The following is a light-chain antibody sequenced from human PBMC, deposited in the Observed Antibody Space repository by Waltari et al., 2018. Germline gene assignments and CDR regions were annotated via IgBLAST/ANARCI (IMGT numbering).Light chain of an antibody. J-gene: IGLJ3*02. Sequence: QSVLTQPPSASGTPGPRVTISCSGGSSNIGTTPVNWYQPLPGTAPKLLIYTNNHRPSGVPDRFSGSKSGTSASLAISGLQVEDEADYYCAAWDDSLKGWVFGGGT. CDR1: SSNIGTTP. V-gene: IGLV1-44*01. CDR2: TNN. CDR3: AAWDDSLKGWV.